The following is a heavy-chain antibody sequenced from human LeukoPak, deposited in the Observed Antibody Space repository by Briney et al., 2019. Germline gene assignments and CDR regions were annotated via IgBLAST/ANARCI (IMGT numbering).Heavy chain of an antibody. Sequence: SQTLSLTCTVSGGSISSGGYYWSWIRQHPGKGLEWIGYIYYSGSTYYNPSLKSRVTISVDTSKNQFSLKLSSVTAADTAVYYRARVNTAMVTGFDYWGQGTLVTVSS. V-gene: IGHV4-31*03. CDR3: ARVNTAMVTGFDY. J-gene: IGHJ4*02. CDR2: IYYSGST. CDR1: GGSISSGGYY. D-gene: IGHD5-18*01.